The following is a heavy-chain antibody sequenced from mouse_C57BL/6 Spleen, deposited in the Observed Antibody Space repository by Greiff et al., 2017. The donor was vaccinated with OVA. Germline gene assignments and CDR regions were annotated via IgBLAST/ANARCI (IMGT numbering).Heavy chain of an antibody. CDR2: IYPGDGDT. D-gene: IGHD6-1*01. V-gene: IGHV1-82*01. Sequence: VKLMESGPELVKPGASVKISCKASGYAFSSSWMNWVKQRPGKGLEWIGRIYPGDGDTNYNGKFKGKATLTADKSSSTAYMQLSSLTSEDSAVYFCARRAAPYYFDYWGQGTTLTVSS. J-gene: IGHJ2*01. CDR3: ARRAAPYYFDY. CDR1: GYAFSSSW.